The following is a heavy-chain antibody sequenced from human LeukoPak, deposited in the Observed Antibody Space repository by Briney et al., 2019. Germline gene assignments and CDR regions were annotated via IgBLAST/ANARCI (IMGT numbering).Heavy chain of an antibody. V-gene: IGHV3-53*01. CDR3: ARDGGGYCNSSSCYGGAFDI. Sequence: GGSLRLSCAASTFTVSTNYMSWVRQAPGKGPEWVSLISSGGSTYYADSVKGRFTISRDNSRNTLYLQMNSLRAEDTAVYYCARDGGGYCNSSSCYGGAFDIWGQGTMVTVSS. CDR2: ISSGGST. CDR1: TFTVSTNY. J-gene: IGHJ3*02. D-gene: IGHD2-2*01.